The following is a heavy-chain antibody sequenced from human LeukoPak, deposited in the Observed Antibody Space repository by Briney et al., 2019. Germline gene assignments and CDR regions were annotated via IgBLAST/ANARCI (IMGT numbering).Heavy chain of an antibody. J-gene: IGHJ5*02. CDR3: ARGDYDSSGYSPHNWFDP. D-gene: IGHD3-22*01. CDR2: IYYSGST. Sequence: PSETLSLTCTVSGGSISSYYWSWIRQPPGKGLEWIGYIYYSGSTNYNPSLKSRVTISVDTSKNQFSPKLSSVTAADTAVYYCARGDYDSSGYSPHNWFDPWGQGTLVTVSS. V-gene: IGHV4-59*01. CDR1: GGSISSYY.